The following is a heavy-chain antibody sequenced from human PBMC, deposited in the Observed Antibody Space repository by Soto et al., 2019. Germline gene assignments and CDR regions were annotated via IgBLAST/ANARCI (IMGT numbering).Heavy chain of an antibody. D-gene: IGHD3-10*01. V-gene: IGHV3-7*03. J-gene: IGHJ3*02. CDR3: ARDRGELVDAFDI. Sequence: GGSLRLSCAASGFTFSSYWMSWVRQAPGKGLEWVANIKQDGSEKYYVDSVQGRFTISRDNAKNSLYLQMNSLRAEDTAVYYCARDRGELVDAFDIWGQGTMVTVS. CDR2: IKQDGSEK. CDR1: GFTFSSYW.